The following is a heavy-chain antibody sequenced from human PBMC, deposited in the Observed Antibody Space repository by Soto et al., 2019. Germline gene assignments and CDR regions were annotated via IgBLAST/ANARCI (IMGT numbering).Heavy chain of an antibody. D-gene: IGHD2-15*01. CDR1: GLNLRNCV. CDR2: ISGNSAAT. Sequence: EVQLLESAGGLVHPGGSLRLSCAASGLNLRNCVMSWVCQAPGKGLEWVSGISGNSAATYYVDPERGRFSISRDNFKNTLFLGEASLRAEYTSVYRCAKSLGYCGGGSCFDYYYYMHVWGKATTVTVSS. J-gene: IGHJ6*03. CDR3: AKSLGYCGGGSCFDYYYYMHV. V-gene: IGHV3-23*01.